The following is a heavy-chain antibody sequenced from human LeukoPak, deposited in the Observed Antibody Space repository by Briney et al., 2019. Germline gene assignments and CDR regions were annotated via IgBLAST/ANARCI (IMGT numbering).Heavy chain of an antibody. CDR3: ARDNGYSSSWYPG. CDR1: GGTFSSYA. V-gene: IGHV1-69*04. D-gene: IGHD6-13*01. Sequence: GASVKVSCKASGGTFSSYAISWVRQAPGQGLEWMGRIIPILGIANYAQKFQDRVTITADKSTSTAYMELSSLRSEDTAVYYCARDNGYSSSWYPGWGQGTLVTVSS. CDR2: IIPILGIA. J-gene: IGHJ4*02.